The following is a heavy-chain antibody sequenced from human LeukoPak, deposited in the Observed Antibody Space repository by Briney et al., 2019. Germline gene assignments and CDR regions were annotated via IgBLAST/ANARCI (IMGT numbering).Heavy chain of an antibody. V-gene: IGHV3-66*01. J-gene: IGHJ3*02. CDR3: ARDGYHDSRGDAFDI. Sequence: GGSLRLSCAASGFTVSNNYMTWVRQAPGKGLEWVSVIYSGGSTYYADSVKGRFTISRDNSKNTLYLQMNSLRAEDTAVYYCARDGYHDSRGDAFDIWGQGTMVTVSS. CDR2: IYSGGST. CDR1: GFTVSNNY. D-gene: IGHD3-22*01.